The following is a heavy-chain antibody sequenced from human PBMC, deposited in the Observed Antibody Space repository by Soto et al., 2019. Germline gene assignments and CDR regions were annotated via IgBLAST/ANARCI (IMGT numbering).Heavy chain of an antibody. J-gene: IGHJ4*02. CDR2: IWYDGSNK. Sequence: GALRLSCAASGFTFSSYGMHWVRQAPGKGLEWVAVIWYDGSNKYYADSVKGRFTISRDNSKNTLYLQMNSLRAEDTAVYYCAKVAIVGCGSFDYSGQGTLVTVSS. CDR1: GFTFSSYG. D-gene: IGHD1-26*01. CDR3: AKVAIVGCGSFDY. V-gene: IGHV3-33*06.